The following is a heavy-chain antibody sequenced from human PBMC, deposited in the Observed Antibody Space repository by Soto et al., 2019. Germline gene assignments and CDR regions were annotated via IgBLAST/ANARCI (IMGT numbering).Heavy chain of an antibody. Sequence: PSETLSLTCAVSGVSISSGDYYWTWIRQAPGKGLEWIGYIYYSASAYYKPSLKSRVTISVDTSKNQLSLQLNSMTAADTAVFYCARVALFYDFWSGYSEFDYWGQGTLVTVSS. CDR3: ARVALFYDFWSGYSEFDY. J-gene: IGHJ4*02. V-gene: IGHV4-30-4*01. CDR1: GVSISSGDYY. CDR2: IYYSASA. D-gene: IGHD3-3*01.